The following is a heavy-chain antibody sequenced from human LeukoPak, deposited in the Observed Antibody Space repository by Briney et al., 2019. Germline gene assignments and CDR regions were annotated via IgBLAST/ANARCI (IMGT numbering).Heavy chain of an antibody. CDR1: GGSISSYY. J-gene: IGHJ2*01. V-gene: IGHV4-59*01. D-gene: IGHD6-19*01. CDR2: IYYSGST. CDR3: ARDPGIAVAGTGSYWYFDL. Sequence: SETLSLTCTVSGGSISSYYWSWIRQPPGKGLEWIGYIYYSGSTNCNPSLKSRVTISVDTSKNQFSLKLSSVTAADTAVYYCARDPGIAVAGTGSYWYFDLWGRGTLVTVSS.